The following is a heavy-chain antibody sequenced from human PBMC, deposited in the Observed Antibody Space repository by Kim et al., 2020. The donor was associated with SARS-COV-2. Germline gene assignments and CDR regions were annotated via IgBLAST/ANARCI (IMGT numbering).Heavy chain of an antibody. Sequence: ASVKVSCKASGYTFTSYGISWVRQAPGQGLEWMGWISAYNGNTNYAQKLQGRVTMTTDTSTSTAYMELRSLRSDDTAVYYCARVGYYYDSSGYYDDPFDYWGQGTLVTVSS. J-gene: IGHJ4*02. CDR3: ARVGYYYDSSGYYDDPFDY. D-gene: IGHD3-22*01. CDR1: GYTFTSYG. V-gene: IGHV1-18*04. CDR2: ISAYNGNT.